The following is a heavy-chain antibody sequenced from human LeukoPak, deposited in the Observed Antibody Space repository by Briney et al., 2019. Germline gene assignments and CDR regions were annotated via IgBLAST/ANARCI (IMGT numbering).Heavy chain of an antibody. CDR1: GFTFDDYA. V-gene: IGHV3-9*01. J-gene: IGHJ4*02. CDR2: ISWNSGSI. Sequence: PGGSLRLSCAASGFTFDDYAMHWVRQAPGKGLEWVSGISWNSGSIGYADSVKGRFTISRDNAKNSLYLQMNSLRAEDTALYYCAQGSSGWYGGGYWGQGTLVTVSS. CDR3: AQGSSGWYGGGY. D-gene: IGHD6-19*01.